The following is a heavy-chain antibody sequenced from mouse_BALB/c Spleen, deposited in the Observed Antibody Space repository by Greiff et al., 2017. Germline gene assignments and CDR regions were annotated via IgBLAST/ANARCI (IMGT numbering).Heavy chain of an antibody. CDR1: GFTFSSYT. V-gene: IGHV5-6-4*01. CDR3: TRDRTGKGYFDY. D-gene: IGHD4-1*01. J-gene: IGHJ2*01. Sequence: EVQVVESGGGLVKPGGSLKLSCAASGFTFSSYTMSWVRQTPEKRLEWVATISSGGSYTYYPDSVKGRFTISRDNAKNTLYLQMSSLKSEDTAMYYCTRDRTGKGYFDYWGQGTTLTVSS. CDR2: ISSGGSYT.